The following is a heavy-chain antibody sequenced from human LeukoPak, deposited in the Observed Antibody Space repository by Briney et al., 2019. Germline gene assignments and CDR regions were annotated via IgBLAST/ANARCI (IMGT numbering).Heavy chain of an antibody. CDR3: ARVPIVVVPAAFDY. D-gene: IGHD2-2*01. J-gene: IGHJ4*02. CDR2: IYYSGST. Sequence: SETLSLTCTVSGGSISSYYWSWIRQPPGKGLEWIGYIYYSGSTNYNPSLKSRVTISIDTSKNQFSLKLSSVTAADTAVYYCARVPIVVVPAAFDYWGQGTLVTVSS. V-gene: IGHV4-59*12. CDR1: GGSISSYY.